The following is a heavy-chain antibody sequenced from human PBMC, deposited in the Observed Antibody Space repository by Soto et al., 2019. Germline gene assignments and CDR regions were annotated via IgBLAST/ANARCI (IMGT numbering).Heavy chain of an antibody. Sequence: QVQLVESGEGWVQPGRPLEPSVAASGFTSRSFLMPGFGQAPAKGLEWVAVLSYDGSNKYYADSVKGRFTISRDNSKNTLYLQMNSLRAEDTAVYYCASIAVAGTAFDYWGQGTLVTVSS. CDR3: ASIAVAGTAFDY. CDR1: GFTSRSFL. V-gene: IGHV3-30-3*01. CDR2: LSYDGSNK. D-gene: IGHD6-19*01. J-gene: IGHJ4*02.